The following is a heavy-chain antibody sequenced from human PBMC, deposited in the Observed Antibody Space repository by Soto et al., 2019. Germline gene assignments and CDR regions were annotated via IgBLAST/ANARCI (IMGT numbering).Heavy chain of an antibody. CDR1: GYTFTSYG. D-gene: IGHD3-10*01. J-gene: IGHJ3*02. Sequence: ASVKVSCKASGYTFTSYGISWVRQAPGQGLEWMGWISAYNGNTNYAQKLQGRVTMTTDTSTSTAYMELRSLRSDDTAVYYCAREAKDYDGAGSYYISDAFDSWGQGTMVTVSS. CDR3: AREAKDYDGAGSYYISDAFDS. CDR2: ISAYNGNT. V-gene: IGHV1-18*01.